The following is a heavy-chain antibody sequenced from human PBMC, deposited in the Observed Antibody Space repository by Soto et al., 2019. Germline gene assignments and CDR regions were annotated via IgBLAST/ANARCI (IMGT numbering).Heavy chain of an antibody. CDR1: GDSIRSYY. J-gene: IGHJ4*02. CDR3: ARCFSGNYPSRTEQQYYFVS. CDR2: IYYNGYT. V-gene: IGHV4-59*01. D-gene: IGHD1-26*01. Sequence: TLSLTCTVSGDSIRSYYWSWIRQPPGKGLEWIGYIYYNGYTSYNPSLKSRVTISVDTSKNQFSLKLNSVTAADTAVYYCARCFSGNYPSRTEQQYYFVSWGQGTLVTVSS.